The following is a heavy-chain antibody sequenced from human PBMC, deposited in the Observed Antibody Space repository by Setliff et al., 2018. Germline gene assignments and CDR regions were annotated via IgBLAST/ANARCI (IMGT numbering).Heavy chain of an antibody. J-gene: IGHJ4*02. V-gene: IGHV4-39*01. D-gene: IGHD1-26*01. CDR1: DGSISSSNYY. CDR2: IYYSGST. Sequence: SETLSLTCTVSDGSISSSNYYWGWIRQPPGKGLEWIGTIYYSGSTYYNPSLKSRVTISVDMYKNQFSLKLRSVTAADMAIYYCVRNLWDLDPIWGQETLVTVSS. CDR3: VRNLWDLDPI.